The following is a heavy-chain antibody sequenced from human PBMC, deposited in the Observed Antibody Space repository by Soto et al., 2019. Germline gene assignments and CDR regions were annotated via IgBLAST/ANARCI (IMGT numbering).Heavy chain of an antibody. J-gene: IGHJ6*02. CDR2: IYYSGST. CDR1: GGSISHYY. V-gene: IGHV4-59*12. CDR3: ARSNRHPAMGLLISPYYYYYGMDV. D-gene: IGHD2-8*01. Sequence: PSETLSLTCTVSGGSISHYYWSWIRQPPGKGLEWIGYIYYSGSTNYNPSLKSRVTISVDTSKNQFSLKLSSVTAADTAVYYCARSNRHPAMGLLISPYYYYYGMDVWGQGTTVTVSS.